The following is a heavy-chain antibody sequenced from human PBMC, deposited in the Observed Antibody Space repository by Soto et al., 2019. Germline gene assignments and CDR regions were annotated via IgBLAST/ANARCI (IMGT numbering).Heavy chain of an antibody. CDR1: GGSISRYS. D-gene: IGHD1-1*01. J-gene: IGHJ3*02. CDR2: IYYSGST. CDR3: ARGRTTGTPHDGFDI. V-gene: IGHV4-59*01. Sequence: QVQLQESGPGLVKPSETLSLTCTVSGGSISRYSWSWIRQPPGKGLEWIGYIYYSGSTNYNPSLKSRVTISVDTSKNQFSLTVSSVTAADTAVYYCARGRTTGTPHDGFDIWGQGTMVTASS.